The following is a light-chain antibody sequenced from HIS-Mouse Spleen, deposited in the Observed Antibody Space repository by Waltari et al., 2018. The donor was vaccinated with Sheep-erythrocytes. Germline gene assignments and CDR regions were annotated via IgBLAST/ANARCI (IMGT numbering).Light chain of an antibody. Sequence: QSALTQPRSVSGSPGQSVPLSCTGTSSDVGGYTYVSWYQQLPGKAPKLMIYEVSKRPSGVPDRFSGSKSGNTASLTVSGLQAEDEADYYCSSYAGSNNWVFGGGTKLTVL. J-gene: IGLJ3*02. CDR2: EVS. CDR1: SSDVGGYTY. CDR3: SSYAGSNNWV. V-gene: IGLV2-8*01.